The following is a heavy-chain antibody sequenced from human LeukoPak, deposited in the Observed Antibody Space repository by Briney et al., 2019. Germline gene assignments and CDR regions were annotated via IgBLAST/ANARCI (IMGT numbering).Heavy chain of an antibody. D-gene: IGHD3-10*01. CDR1: GFTVSSNY. CDR3: ASWPGAWYGEDY. V-gene: IGHV3-53*01. CDR2: IFGGGGT. J-gene: IGHJ4*02. Sequence: PGGSLRLSCAASGFTVSSNYMSWVRQAPGKALEWVSVIFGGGGTYYAGSVRGRFTISRDNSQNTLFLQMNSLRAEDTAVYYCASWPGAWYGEDYWGQGTRVTVSS.